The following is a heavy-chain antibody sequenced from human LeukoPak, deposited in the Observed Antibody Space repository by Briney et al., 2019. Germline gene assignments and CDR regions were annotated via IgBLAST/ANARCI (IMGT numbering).Heavy chain of an antibody. CDR3: ASTDHYGSGSYLGY. CDR1: GYTFTSYA. D-gene: IGHD3-10*01. Sequence: ASVKVSCKASGYTFTSYAIHWVRQAPGQRLEWMGWINAGNGNTKYSQEFQGRVTITRDTSASTAYMELSSLRSEDMAVYYCASTDHYGSGSYLGYWGQGTLVTVSS. V-gene: IGHV1-3*03. J-gene: IGHJ4*02. CDR2: INAGNGNT.